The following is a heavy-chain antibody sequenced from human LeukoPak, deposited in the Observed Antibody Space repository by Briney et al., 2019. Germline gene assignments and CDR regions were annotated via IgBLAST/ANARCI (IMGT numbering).Heavy chain of an antibody. Sequence: PGGSLRLSCAASGFTFSSYWMSWVRQAPGKGLEWVANIKQDGSEKYYVDSVKGRFTISRDNAKNSLYLQVNSLRAEDTAVYYCARDTILGADYFDYWGQGTLVTVSS. J-gene: IGHJ4*02. CDR2: IKQDGSEK. CDR3: ARDTILGADYFDY. V-gene: IGHV3-7*01. D-gene: IGHD3-3*01. CDR1: GFTFSSYW.